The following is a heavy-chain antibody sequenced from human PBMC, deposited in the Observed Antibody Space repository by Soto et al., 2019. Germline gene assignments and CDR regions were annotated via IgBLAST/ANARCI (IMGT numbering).Heavy chain of an antibody. CDR2: IYSGGST. D-gene: IGHD5-18*01. CDR3: ARAGYSYGTGAFDI. V-gene: IGHV3-66*01. J-gene: IGHJ3*02. CDR1: GFPFSFYS. Sequence: GGSLRLSCAASGFPFSFYSMSWVRQAPGKGLEWVSVIYSGGSTYYADSVKGRFTISRDNSKNTLYLQMNSLRAEDTAVYYCARAGYSYGTGAFDIWGQGTMVTVSS.